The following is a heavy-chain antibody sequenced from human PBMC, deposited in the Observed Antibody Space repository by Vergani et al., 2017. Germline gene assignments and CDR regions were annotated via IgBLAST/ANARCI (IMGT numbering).Heavy chain of an antibody. CDR2: IKQDGSEK. CDR1: GFTFSSYW. Sequence: EVQLVESGGGLVQPGGSLRLSCAASGFTFSSYWMSWVRQAPGKGLEWVANIKQDGSEKYYVDSGKGRFTISRDNAKNSLYLQMNSLRAEYTAVYYCVRAGTMVRGVMDDYWGQGTLVTVSS. D-gene: IGHD3-10*01. CDR3: VRAGTMVRGVMDDY. J-gene: IGHJ4*02. V-gene: IGHV3-7*03.